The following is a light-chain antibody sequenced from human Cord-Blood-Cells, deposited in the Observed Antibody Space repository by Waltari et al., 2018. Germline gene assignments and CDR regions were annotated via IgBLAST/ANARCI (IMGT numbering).Light chain of an antibody. Sequence: DIQMTQSPSSLSASVGDRVTITCRASQSLSSYLNWYQQKPGKAPKLLIYAASSLQSGVPTRFISSGSGTDYTLTISSLQPEDFATYYCQQSYSTPYTFGQGTKLEIK. CDR3: QQSYSTPYT. J-gene: IGKJ2*01. CDR2: AAS. CDR1: QSLSSY. V-gene: IGKV1-39*01.